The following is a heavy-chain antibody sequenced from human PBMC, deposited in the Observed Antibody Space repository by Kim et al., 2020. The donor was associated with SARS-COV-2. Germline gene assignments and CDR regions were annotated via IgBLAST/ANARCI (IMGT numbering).Heavy chain of an antibody. Sequence: SETLSLTCTVSGGSISSGGYYWSWIRQHPGKGLEWIGYIYYSGSTYYNPSLKSRVTISVDTSKNQFSLKLSSVTAADTAVYYCARAGVEMATIYYFDYWGQGTLVTVSS. J-gene: IGHJ4*02. CDR3: ARAGVEMATIYYFDY. CDR1: GGSISSGGYY. CDR2: IYYSGST. D-gene: IGHD5-12*01. V-gene: IGHV4-31*03.